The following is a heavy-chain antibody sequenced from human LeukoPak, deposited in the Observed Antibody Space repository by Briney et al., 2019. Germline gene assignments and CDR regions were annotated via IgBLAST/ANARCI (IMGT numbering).Heavy chain of an antibody. CDR3: ARAEVGELVLGVNDY. Sequence: GASVKVSCKASGYTFTSYGISWVRQAPGQGLEWMGWISAYNGNTNYAQKLQGRVTMTTDTSTSTAYMELRSLRSDDTAVYYCARAEVGELVLGVNDYWGQGTLVTVSS. D-gene: IGHD6-6*01. V-gene: IGHV1-18*01. CDR2: ISAYNGNT. J-gene: IGHJ4*02. CDR1: GYTFTSYG.